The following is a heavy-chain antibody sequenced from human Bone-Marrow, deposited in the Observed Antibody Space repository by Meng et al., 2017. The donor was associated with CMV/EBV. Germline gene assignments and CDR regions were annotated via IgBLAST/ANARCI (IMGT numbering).Heavy chain of an antibody. J-gene: IGHJ6*02. CDR3: ARADGAYGIYHYGMGV. CDR2: VYHSGNT. CDR1: GGSISSGDSY. D-gene: IGHD4-17*01. Sequence: CTLAGGSISSGDSYWTWIRQPPGKGLEWVGFVYHSGNTYYTPSLRSRITMSVDTSKNQFSLKVSSVTAADTAVYYCARADGAYGIYHYGMGVWGQGTTVTVSS. V-gene: IGHV4-30-4*08.